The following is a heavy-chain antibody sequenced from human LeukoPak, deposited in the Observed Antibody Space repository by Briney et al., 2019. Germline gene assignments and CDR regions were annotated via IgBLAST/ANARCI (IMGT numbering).Heavy chain of an antibody. CDR3: ARVSNGNYLLDY. CDR2: INPDSGGT. D-gene: IGHD4-17*01. Sequence: ASVKVSCKASGYTFTGYYMHWVRQAPGQGLEWMGWINPDSGGTNYAQKFQGRVTMTRDTSISTAYMELTRLRSDDTAVYYCARVSNGNYLLDYWGQGTLVTVSP. V-gene: IGHV1-2*02. J-gene: IGHJ4*02. CDR1: GYTFTGYY.